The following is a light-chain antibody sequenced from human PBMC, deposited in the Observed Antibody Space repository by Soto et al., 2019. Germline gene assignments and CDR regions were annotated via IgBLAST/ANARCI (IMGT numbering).Light chain of an antibody. CDR3: QQRSNWPTWT. V-gene: IGKV3-15*01. CDR1: QSVDIN. J-gene: IGKJ1*01. Sequence: EIVLTQSPATLSVSPGERVTLSCRASQSVDINLAWYQQKPGQAPRLLIYGASTRATDMPGRFSGRGSGTEFTLTINSLQSEDFAVYYCQQRSNWPTWTFGQGTKVDIK. CDR2: GAS.